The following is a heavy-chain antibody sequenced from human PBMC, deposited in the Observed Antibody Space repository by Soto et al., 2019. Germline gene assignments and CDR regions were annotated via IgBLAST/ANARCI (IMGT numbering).Heavy chain of an antibody. J-gene: IGHJ4*02. D-gene: IGHD4-17*01. Sequence: SETLSLTCTVSGGSISSYYWSWIRQPPGKGLEWIGYIYYSGSTNYNPSLKSRVTISVDTSKNQYSLKLSSVTAADTAVYYCARRYGPGFDYWGQGTLVTVSS. CDR2: IYYSGST. CDR1: GGSISSYY. CDR3: ARRYGPGFDY. V-gene: IGHV4-59*08.